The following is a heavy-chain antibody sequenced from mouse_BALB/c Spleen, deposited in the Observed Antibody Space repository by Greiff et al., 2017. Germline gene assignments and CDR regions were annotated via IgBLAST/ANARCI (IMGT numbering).Heavy chain of an antibody. Sequence: VQLQQSGTVLARPGASVKMSCKASGYTFTSYWMHWVKQRPGQGLEWIGAIYPGNSDTSYNQKFKGKAKLTAVTSTSTAYMELSSLTNEDSAVYYCTRAVTTATFDYWGQGSTLTVSS. CDR1: GYTFTSYW. J-gene: IGHJ2*01. V-gene: IGHV1-5*01. CDR3: TRAVTTATFDY. CDR2: IYPGNSDT. D-gene: IGHD1-2*01.